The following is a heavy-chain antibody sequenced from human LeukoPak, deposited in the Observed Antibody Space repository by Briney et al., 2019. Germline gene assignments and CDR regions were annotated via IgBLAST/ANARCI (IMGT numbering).Heavy chain of an antibody. J-gene: IGHJ4*02. CDR3: ARDPLHSSSWYSPDDGDY. CDR1: GYTFTGYY. V-gene: IGHV1-2*02. CDR2: INPNSGGT. D-gene: IGHD6-13*01. Sequence: GASVKVSCKASGYTFTGYYMHWVRQAPGQGLEWMGWINPNSGGTNYAQKFQGRVTMTRDTSISTAYMELSRLRSDDTAVYYCARDPLHSSSWYSPDDGDYWGQGTLVTVSS.